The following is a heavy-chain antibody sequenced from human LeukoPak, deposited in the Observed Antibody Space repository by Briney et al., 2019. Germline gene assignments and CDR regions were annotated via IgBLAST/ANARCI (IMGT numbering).Heavy chain of an antibody. D-gene: IGHD3-16*01. CDR2: ISSSGSTI. J-gene: IGHJ5*02. V-gene: IGHV3-48*03. CDR3: ERDHRGGWFDP. Sequence: GGSLRLSCAASGFTFSSYEMNWVRQAPGKGLEWVSYISSSGSTIYYADSVKGRFTISRDNAKNSLYLQMNSLRAEDTAVYYCERDHRGGWFDPWGQGTLVTVSS. CDR1: GFTFSSYE.